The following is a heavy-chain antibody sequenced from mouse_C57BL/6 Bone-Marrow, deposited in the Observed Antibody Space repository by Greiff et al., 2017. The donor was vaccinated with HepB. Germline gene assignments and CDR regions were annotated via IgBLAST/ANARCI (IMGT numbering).Heavy chain of an antibody. V-gene: IGHV1-64*01. CDR3: ARGGWLLAWFAY. J-gene: IGHJ3*01. Sequence: QVQPQQPGAELVKPGASVKLSCKASGYTFTSYWMHWVKQRPGQGLEWIGMIHPNSGSTNYNEKFKSKATLTVDKSSSTAYMQLSSLTSEDSAVYYCARGGWLLAWFAYWGQGTLVTVSA. D-gene: IGHD2-3*01. CDR2: IHPNSGST. CDR1: GYTFTSYW.